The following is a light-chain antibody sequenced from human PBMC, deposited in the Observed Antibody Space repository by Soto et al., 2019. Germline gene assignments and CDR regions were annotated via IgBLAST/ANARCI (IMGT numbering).Light chain of an antibody. CDR1: QTINNNY. Sequence: EIVLTQSPGTLSLSPGERATLSCRASQTINNNYLAWYQQKPGQTPRLLVNAASNMATGIPDRCSGGGSGTDFTLASRSLEPEEYAVYYCQQYGLPHRSFGQGTRGEIK. J-gene: IGKJ2*01. CDR2: AAS. CDR3: QQYGLPHRS. V-gene: IGKV3-20*01.